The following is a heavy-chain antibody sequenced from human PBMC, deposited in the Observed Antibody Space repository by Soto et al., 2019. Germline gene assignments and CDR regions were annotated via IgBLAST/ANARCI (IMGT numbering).Heavy chain of an antibody. CDR2: MNPNSANT. D-gene: IGHD2-21*01. CDR3: ARSDGYNPNWFDP. Sequence: QVQLVQSGAEVKKPGASVKVSCKASGYTFTSYDINWVRQATGQGLEWMGWMNPNSANTGYAQKFQGRLTTPRNTSIGPAYMELSSLRSENTAVYYCARSDGYNPNWFDPWGQGTLVTVPS. V-gene: IGHV1-8*01. J-gene: IGHJ5*02. CDR1: GYTFTSYD.